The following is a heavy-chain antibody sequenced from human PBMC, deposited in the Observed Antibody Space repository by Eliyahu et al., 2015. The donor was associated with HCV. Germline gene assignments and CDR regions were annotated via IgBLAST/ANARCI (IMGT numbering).Heavy chain of an antibody. CDR3: ARMFTDSSGLFEY. Sequence: QVTLKESGPALVKPTQTLTLTCTFSGFSLTTYGMRVNWIRXPPGKALEWLARIDWDDDKFYSTSLKTRLTISKDTSKNQVVLTMTNMDPVHTATYYCARMFTDSSGLFEYWGQGTLVIVPS. J-gene: IGHJ4*02. V-gene: IGHV2-70*04. CDR1: GFSLTTYGMR. D-gene: IGHD3-22*01. CDR2: IDWDDDK.